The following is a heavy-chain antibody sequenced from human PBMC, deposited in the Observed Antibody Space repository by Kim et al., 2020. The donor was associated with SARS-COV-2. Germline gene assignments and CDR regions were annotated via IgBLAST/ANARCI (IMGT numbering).Heavy chain of an antibody. J-gene: IGHJ4*02. V-gene: IGHV1-2*04. CDR2: INPNSGGT. D-gene: IGHD3-16*02. CDR1: GYTFTGYY. Sequence: ASVKVSCKASGYTFTGYYMHWVRQAPGQGLEWMGWINPNSGGTNYAQKFQGWVTMTRDTSISTAYMELSRLRSDDTAVYYCARGPPKSYDYVWGSYRPGPYYFDYWGQGTLVTVSS. CDR3: ARGPPKSYDYVWGSYRPGPYYFDY.